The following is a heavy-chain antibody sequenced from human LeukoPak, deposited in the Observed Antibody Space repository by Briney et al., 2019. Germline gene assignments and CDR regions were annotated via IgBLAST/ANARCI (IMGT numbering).Heavy chain of an antibody. CDR1: VFTFDDYA. J-gene: IGHJ4*02. CDR2: ISGDGGST. V-gene: IGHV3-43*02. D-gene: IGHD5-18*01. CDR3: AKDRGGYSYAAYY. Sequence: GGSLRLSCAAYVFTFDDYAMHWVSQAPGKGLEWVSLISGDGGSTYYVDSVKGRFTISRDNSKNSLYLQMNSLRTEDTALYYCAKDRGGYSYAAYYWGQGTLVTVSS.